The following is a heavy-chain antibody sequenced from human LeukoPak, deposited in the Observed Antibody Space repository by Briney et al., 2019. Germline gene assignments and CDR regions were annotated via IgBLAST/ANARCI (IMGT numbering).Heavy chain of an antibody. Sequence: PSETLSLTCAVYGGSFSGYYWSWIRQPPGKGLEWMGEINHSGSTNYNPSLKSRVTISVDTSKNQFSLKLSSVTAADTAVYYCARGPLPYYYGSGSHKRPWGFDPWGQGTLVTVSS. J-gene: IGHJ5*02. CDR3: ARGPLPYYYGSGSHKRPWGFDP. D-gene: IGHD3-10*01. CDR2: INHSGST. CDR1: GGSFSGYY. V-gene: IGHV4-34*01.